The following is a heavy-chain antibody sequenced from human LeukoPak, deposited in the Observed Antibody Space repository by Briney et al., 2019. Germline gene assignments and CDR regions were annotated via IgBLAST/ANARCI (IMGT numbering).Heavy chain of an antibody. D-gene: IGHD3-3*01. Sequence: GGSLRLSCAASGFTFSSYSMTWIRQAPGKGLEWVSSMSSGSRYIYYADSVRGRFTISRDNAKNSLYLLMNSLRAEDTAVYYCARDRPTGASRLFVVQWGQGTLVTVSS. CDR2: MSSGSRYI. V-gene: IGHV3-21*01. CDR1: GFTFSSYS. CDR3: ARDRPTGASRLFVVQ. J-gene: IGHJ4*02.